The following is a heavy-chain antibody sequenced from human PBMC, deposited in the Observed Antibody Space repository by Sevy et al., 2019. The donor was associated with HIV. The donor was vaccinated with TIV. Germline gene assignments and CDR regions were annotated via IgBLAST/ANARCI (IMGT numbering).Heavy chain of an antibody. V-gene: IGHV3-7*03. Sequence: GGSLRLSCATFGFNFRNSWMAWVRQPPGKGLEFLADIKQDGYETYYVDSVKGRFTISRDNAKNSLHLQMNSLRAEDTAMYFCVRDKEEGASALEYWGQGTPVTVSS. CDR2: IKQDGYET. CDR1: GFNFRNSW. J-gene: IGHJ4*02. D-gene: IGHD1-26*01. CDR3: VRDKEEGASALEY.